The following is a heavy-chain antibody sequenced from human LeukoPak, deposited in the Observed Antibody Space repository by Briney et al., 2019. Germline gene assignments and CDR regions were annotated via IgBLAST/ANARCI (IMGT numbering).Heavy chain of an antibody. CDR3: ARKNGLDY. CDR2: IKGDGSEK. D-gene: IGHD2-8*01. CDR1: GFTFSDYW. Sequence: GGSLRLSCAASGFTFSDYWMTWVRQAPGKGLEWVANIKGDGSEKYYVDSVKGRFTISRDNAKNSLYLQMNSLRAEDTAVYYCARKNGLDYWGQGTLVTVSS. J-gene: IGHJ4*02. V-gene: IGHV3-7*01.